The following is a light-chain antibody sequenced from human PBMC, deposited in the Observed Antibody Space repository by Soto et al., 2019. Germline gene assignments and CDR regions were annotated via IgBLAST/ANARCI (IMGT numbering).Light chain of an antibody. CDR3: SLYTSENAYV. CDR1: STDFVSYNR. V-gene: IGLV2-18*01. CDR2: EVS. Sequence: QSVLTQPPSVSGSPGQSVTISCTGTSTDFVSYNRVSWYQQPPGTAPKLRIYEVSKRPSGVPDRFSGSKSGNTASLTISGLQAADEADYYCSLYTSENAYVFGTGTKLTVL. J-gene: IGLJ1*01.